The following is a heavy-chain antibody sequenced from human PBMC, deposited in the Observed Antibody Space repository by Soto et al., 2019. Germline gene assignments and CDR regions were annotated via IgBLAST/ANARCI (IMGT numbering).Heavy chain of an antibody. J-gene: IGHJ4*02. CDR2: IYHSGST. Sequence: SVTLPLTCAVSGGSIGSGGYSWSWIRQPPRKGLEWIGYIYHSGSTYYNPSLKSRVTISVDRSKNQFSLKLSSVTAADTAVYYCARGQVVAAQHWGQGTLVTVSS. CDR3: ARGQVVAAQH. V-gene: IGHV4-30-2*01. CDR1: GGSIGSGGYS. D-gene: IGHD2-15*01.